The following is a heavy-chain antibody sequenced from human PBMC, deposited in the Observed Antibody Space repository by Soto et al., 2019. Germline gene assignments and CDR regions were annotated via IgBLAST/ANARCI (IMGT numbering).Heavy chain of an antibody. D-gene: IGHD6-13*01. V-gene: IGHV4-31*03. J-gene: IGHJ5*02. Sequence: PSETLSLTCTVSGGSISSGGYYWSWIRQHPGKGLEWIGYIYYSGSTYYNPSLKSRVTISVDTSKNQFSLKLSSVTAADTAVYYCAGHRGIAAAGSNWFDPWGQGTLVTVSS. CDR3: AGHRGIAAAGSNWFDP. CDR1: GGSISSGGYY. CDR2: IYYSGST.